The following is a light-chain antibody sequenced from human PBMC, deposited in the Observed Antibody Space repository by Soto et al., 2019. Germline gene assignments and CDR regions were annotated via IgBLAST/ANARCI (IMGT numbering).Light chain of an antibody. V-gene: IGKV2-30*02. CDR3: LQGTHWPWT. CDR2: EVS. Sequence: DVVMTQSPLFLPVTLGQPASISCRSSQSLIHSDGNTYLSWFQQRPGQSPRRLIYEVSDRDSGVPDRFAGSGSGNDFTLEISRVEAEDVGVYYCLQGTHWPWTFGQGTEVEIK. CDR1: QSLIHSDGNTY. J-gene: IGKJ1*01.